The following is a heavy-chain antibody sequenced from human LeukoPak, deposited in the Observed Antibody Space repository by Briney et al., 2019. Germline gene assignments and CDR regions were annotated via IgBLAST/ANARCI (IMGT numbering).Heavy chain of an antibody. Sequence: GESLKISCKGSGYSFTSYWIGWVRQMPGKGLEWMGIIYPGDSDTRYSPSFQGQVTISADKSISTAYLQWSSLKASDTAMYYCARHKDVVPAATLPNWFDPWGQGTLVTVSS. D-gene: IGHD2-2*01. J-gene: IGHJ5*02. CDR1: GYSFTSYW. CDR3: ARHKDVVPAATLPNWFDP. CDR2: IYPGDSDT. V-gene: IGHV5-51*01.